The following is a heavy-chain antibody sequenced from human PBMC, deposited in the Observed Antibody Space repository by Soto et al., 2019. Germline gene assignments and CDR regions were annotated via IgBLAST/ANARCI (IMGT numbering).Heavy chain of an antibody. D-gene: IGHD3-22*01. CDR1: GYTFTRHT. CDR3: ARISYYSDSSGYFYILY. Sequence: ASVKVSCKASGYTFTRHTMYWVRQAPGQRFEWMGWLNAGNGNTKYSQKFQGRVTITRDTSASTAYMELSSLTSEDTAVYYCARISYYSDSSGYFYILYWGQGTLFTVS. V-gene: IGHV1-3*01. CDR2: LNAGNGNT. J-gene: IGHJ1*01.